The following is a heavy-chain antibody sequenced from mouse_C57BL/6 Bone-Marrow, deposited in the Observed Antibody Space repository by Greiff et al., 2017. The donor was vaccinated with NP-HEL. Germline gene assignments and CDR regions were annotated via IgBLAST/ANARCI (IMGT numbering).Heavy chain of an antibody. J-gene: IGHJ4*01. D-gene: IGHD1-1*01. V-gene: IGHV1-81*01. CDR2: IYPRSGNT. CDR1: GYTFTSYG. CDR3: AGRGTVVATQYYYAMDY. Sequence: VQLQQSGAELARPGASVKLSCKASGYTFTSYGISWVKQRTGQGLEWIGEIYPRSGNTYYNEKFKGKATLTADKSSSTAYMELRSLTSEDSAVYFCAGRGTVVATQYYYAMDYWGQGTSVTVSS.